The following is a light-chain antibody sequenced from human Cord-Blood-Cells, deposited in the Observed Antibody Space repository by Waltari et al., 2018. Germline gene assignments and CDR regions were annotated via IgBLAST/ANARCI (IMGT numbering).Light chain of an antibody. J-gene: IGKJ5*01. Sequence: EIVLPQSPGTLSLSPGERATLSCRASKSVSSSYLAWYQQKPGQAPRLLLYGASSRATGIPDRFSGSGSGTDFTLTISRLEPEDFAVYYCQQYGSLPITFGQGTRLEIK. CDR3: QQYGSLPIT. V-gene: IGKV3-20*01. CDR2: GAS. CDR1: KSVSSSY.